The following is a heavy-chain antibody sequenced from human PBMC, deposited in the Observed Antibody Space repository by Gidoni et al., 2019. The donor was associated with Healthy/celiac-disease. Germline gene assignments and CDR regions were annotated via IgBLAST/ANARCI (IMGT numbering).Heavy chain of an antibody. J-gene: IGHJ3*02. CDR3: ARPRYNWNDGGVGAFDI. D-gene: IGHD1-1*01. Sequence: QVQLVPSGAEVKKPGASVKVSCKASGYTFTSFGISWVRQAPGQGLEWMGWISAYNGNTNYAQKLKGRVTMTTDTSTSTAYMELRSLRSDDTAVYYCARPRYNWNDGGVGAFDIWGQGTMVTVSS. V-gene: IGHV1-18*01. CDR2: ISAYNGNT. CDR1: GYTFTSFG.